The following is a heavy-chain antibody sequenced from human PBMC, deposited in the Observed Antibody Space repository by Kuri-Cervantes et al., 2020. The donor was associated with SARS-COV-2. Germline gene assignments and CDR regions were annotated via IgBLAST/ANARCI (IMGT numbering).Heavy chain of an antibody. CDR1: GGSISSYY. CDR3: AHLEGYYDSSGYYDY. J-gene: IGHJ4*02. D-gene: IGHD3-22*01. CDR2: IYYSGST. V-gene: IGHV4-59*01. Sequence: ESLKISCTVSGGSISSYYWSWIRQPPGKGLEWIGYIYYSGSTNYNPSLKSRATISVDTSKNQFSLKLSSVTAAGTAVYYCAHLEGYYDSSGYYDYWGQGTLVTVSS.